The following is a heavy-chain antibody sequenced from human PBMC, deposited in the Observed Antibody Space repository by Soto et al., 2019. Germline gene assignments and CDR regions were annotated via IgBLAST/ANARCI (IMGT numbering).Heavy chain of an antibody. V-gene: IGHV3-66*01. CDR1: GFTVSSNY. D-gene: IGHD3-9*01. Sequence: EVQLVESGGGLVQPGGSLRLSCAASGFTVSSNYMSWVRQAPGKGLEWVSVIYSGGSTYYADSVKGRFTISRDNSKNTLYLQMNRLRAEDTAVYYCVREQTGDYFDYWGQGTLVTVSS. CDR2: IYSGGST. J-gene: IGHJ4*02. CDR3: VREQTGDYFDY.